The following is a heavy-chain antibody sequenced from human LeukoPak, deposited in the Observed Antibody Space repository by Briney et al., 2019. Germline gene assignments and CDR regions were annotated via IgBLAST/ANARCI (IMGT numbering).Heavy chain of an antibody. D-gene: IGHD6-25*01. CDR2: VHLDGRT. CDR3: AREGGFYRPLDY. Sequence: SGTLSLTCAVSGGSISSSNWWTWIRQPPGKGLEWIGEVHLDGRTNFNPSLKSRLTMSVDLSENHVSLKLTSVTAAGTAVYYCAREGGFYRPLDYSGQGTLVTVSS. J-gene: IGHJ4*02. CDR1: GGSISSSNW. V-gene: IGHV4-4*02.